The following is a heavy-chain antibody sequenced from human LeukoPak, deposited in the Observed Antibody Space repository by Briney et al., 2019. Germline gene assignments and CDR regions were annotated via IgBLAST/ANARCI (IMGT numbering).Heavy chain of an antibody. V-gene: IGHV4-59*08. CDR3: ARHSAAAGRFDY. CDR2: IYYSGST. J-gene: IGHJ4*02. Sequence: SETLSLTCAVYGGSFSYYYWSWIRQPPGKGLEWIGCIYYSGSTNYNPSLKSRVTISVEKSKNQFSLKLTSVTAADTAVYYCARHSAAAGRFDYWGQGTLVTVSS. CDR1: GGSFSYYY. D-gene: IGHD6-13*01.